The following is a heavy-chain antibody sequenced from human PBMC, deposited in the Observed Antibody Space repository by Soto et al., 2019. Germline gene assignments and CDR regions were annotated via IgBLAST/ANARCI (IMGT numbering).Heavy chain of an antibody. D-gene: IGHD3-9*01. CDR1: GYTFTGYY. J-gene: IGHJ4*02. CDR3: ARELGPNYDILTGPLAY. CDR2: INPNSGGT. Sequence: GASVKVSCKASGYTFTGYYMHWVRQAPGQGLEWMGWINPNSGGTNYAQKFQGWVTMTRDTSISTAYMELSRLRSDDTAVYYCARELGPNYDILTGPLAYWGQGTLVTVSS. V-gene: IGHV1-2*04.